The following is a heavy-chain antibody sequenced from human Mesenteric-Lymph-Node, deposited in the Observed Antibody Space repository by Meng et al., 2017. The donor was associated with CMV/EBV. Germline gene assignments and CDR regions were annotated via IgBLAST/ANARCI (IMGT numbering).Heavy chain of an antibody. D-gene: IGHD1-1*01. Sequence: GESLKISCAASEFPFSSYSMSWVRQAPGKGLEWVSSISSSSRYIYYADSLKGRFTISRDNAKNSLYLQMNSLRAEDTAVYYCARVLYSGNWNDFDFWGQGTLVTVSS. CDR2: ISSSSRYI. V-gene: IGHV3-21*01. CDR1: EFPFSSYS. CDR3: ARVLYSGNWNDFDF. J-gene: IGHJ4*02.